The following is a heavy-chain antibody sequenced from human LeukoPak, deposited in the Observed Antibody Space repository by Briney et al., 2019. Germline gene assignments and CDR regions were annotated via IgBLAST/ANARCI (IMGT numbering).Heavy chain of an antibody. CDR3: ARGLAVAVTRGFDY. Sequence: VASVKVSCKASGYTFTSYGISLVRQAPGQGLEWMGWISAYNGNTNYAQKLQGRVTMTTDTSTSTAYMELSSLRSEDTAVYYCARGLAVAVTRGFDYWGQGTLVTVSS. CDR1: GYTFTSYG. CDR2: ISAYNGNT. V-gene: IGHV1-18*01. J-gene: IGHJ4*02. D-gene: IGHD6-19*01.